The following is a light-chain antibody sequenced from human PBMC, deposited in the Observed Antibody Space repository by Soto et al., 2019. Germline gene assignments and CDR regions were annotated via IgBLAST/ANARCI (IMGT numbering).Light chain of an antibody. CDR1: QDIRNY. V-gene: IGKV1-16*01. CDR3: QHYSRYPLT. J-gene: IGKJ4*01. CDR2: AAS. Sequence: DIQMTQSPSSLSESVGDRVPITCRASQDIRNYLAWFQQKPGKAPNSLIYAASSLQSGVPSRFSGSGSGTDFTLTISSLQPEDFATYYCQHYSRYPLTFGGGTKVEIK.